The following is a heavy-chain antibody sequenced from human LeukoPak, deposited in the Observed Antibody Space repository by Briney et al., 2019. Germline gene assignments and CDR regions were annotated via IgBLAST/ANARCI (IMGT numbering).Heavy chain of an antibody. CDR1: GGSISSYY. V-gene: IGHV4-59*08. D-gene: IGHD2-2*01. CDR3: ARHPLCSSTSCYHPTFFDY. J-gene: IGHJ4*02. Sequence: SETLSLTCTVSGGSISSYYWSWIRQPPGKGLEWIGYIYYSGNTNYNPSLKSRVTISVDTSKNQFSLKLSSVTAADTAVYYCARHPLCSSTSCYHPTFFDYWGQGTLVTVSS. CDR2: IYYSGNT.